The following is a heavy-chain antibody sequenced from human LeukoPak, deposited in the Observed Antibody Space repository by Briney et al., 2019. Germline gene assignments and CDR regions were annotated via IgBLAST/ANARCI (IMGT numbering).Heavy chain of an antibody. D-gene: IGHD1-26*01. CDR1: GFTFDDYG. CDR2: INWNGGST. V-gene: IGHV3-20*04. J-gene: IGHJ3*02. Sequence: GGSLRLSCVASGFTFDDYGMSWVRQAPGKGLEWVSAINWNGGSTGYADSVKGRFTISRDNAKNSLYLQMNSLRAEDTALYYCARAAIGELLPDDFDIWGQGTMVTVSS. CDR3: ARAAIGELLPDDFDI.